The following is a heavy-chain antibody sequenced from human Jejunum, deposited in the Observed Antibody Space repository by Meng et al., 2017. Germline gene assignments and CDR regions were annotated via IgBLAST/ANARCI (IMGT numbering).Heavy chain of an antibody. Sequence: SVKVSCKASGGTFSTYAISWVRQAPGQGLEWMGAIIPIFGTTTYAQQFQGRLTITADGFTTTSYMELSSLRSDDTAVYYCARYCGGGDCAVPEQSYYGLDGWGQGTTVTVSS. CDR3: ARYCGGGDCAVPEQSYYGLDG. D-gene: IGHD2-21*01. V-gene: IGHV1-69*13. CDR1: GGTFSTYA. J-gene: IGHJ6*01. CDR2: IIPIFGTT.